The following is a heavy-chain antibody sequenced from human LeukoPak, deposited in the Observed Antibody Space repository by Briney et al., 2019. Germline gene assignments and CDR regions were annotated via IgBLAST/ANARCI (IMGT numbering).Heavy chain of an antibody. Sequence: APVKVSCKTSGYSFTSQDMHWVRQAPGQRLEWVGCISPDNGNAQYSQEFQGRVTITRDTSARTAYMELSSLRSEDMAVYYCTLYNYWGQGTLVTVSS. CDR1: GYSFTSQD. CDR2: ISPDNGNA. D-gene: IGHD2-2*02. V-gene: IGHV1-3*03. CDR3: TLYNY. J-gene: IGHJ4*02.